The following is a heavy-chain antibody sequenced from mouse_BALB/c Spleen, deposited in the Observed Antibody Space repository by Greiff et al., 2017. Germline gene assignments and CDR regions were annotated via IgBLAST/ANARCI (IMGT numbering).Heavy chain of an antibody. D-gene: IGHD1-1*01. V-gene: IGHV5-6-5*01. CDR3: ARICYDFSFAY. CDR2: ISSGGST. CDR1: GFTFSSYA. Sequence: EVMLVESGGGLVKPGGSLKLSCAASGFTFSSYAMSWVRQTPEKRLEWVASISSGGSTYYPDSVKGRFTISRDNARNILYLQMSSLRSEDTAMYYCARICYDFSFAYWGQGTLVTVSA. J-gene: IGHJ3*01.